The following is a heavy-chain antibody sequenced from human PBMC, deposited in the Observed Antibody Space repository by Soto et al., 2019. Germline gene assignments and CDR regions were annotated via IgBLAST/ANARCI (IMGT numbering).Heavy chain of an antibody. Sequence: ASVKVSCKASGYTFTGYYMHWVRQAPGQGLEWMGWINPNSGGTNYAQKFQGRVTMTRDTPISTAYMELSRLRSDDTAVYYCARVLYYDILTGYYPYFDYWGQGTLVTVSS. CDR3: ARVLYYDILTGYYPYFDY. J-gene: IGHJ4*02. CDR1: GYTFTGYY. V-gene: IGHV1-2*02. CDR2: INPNSGGT. D-gene: IGHD3-9*01.